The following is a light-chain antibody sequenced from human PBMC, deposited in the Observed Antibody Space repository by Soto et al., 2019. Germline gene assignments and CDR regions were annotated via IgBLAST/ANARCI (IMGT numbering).Light chain of an antibody. V-gene: IGLV2-14*01. CDR1: DSDVGGYNF. J-gene: IGLJ2*01. CDR2: GVT. CDR3: SSFRRSNTPHVL. Sequence: QSVLTQPASVSGSPGQSITISCTGTDSDVGGYNFVSWYQQHPGKAPKLMIYGVTNRPSGVSNRFSGSKSGNTASLTISGLQAEDDANYYCSSFRRSNTPHVLVGGGTKLTVL.